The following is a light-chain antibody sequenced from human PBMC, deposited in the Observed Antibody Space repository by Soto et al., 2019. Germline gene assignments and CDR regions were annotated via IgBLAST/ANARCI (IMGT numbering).Light chain of an antibody. CDR3: SSYTSSSPVV. V-gene: IGLV2-14*01. CDR2: DVT. CDR1: SSDVGGYNY. Sequence: QSVLTQPASVSGSPGQSITISCTGTSSDVGGYNYVSWYQQHPGKAPKLMIYDVTIRPSGVSNRFSGSKSGNTASLTISGRQAEDEDDYYCSSYTSSSPVVFGGGTKVTVL. J-gene: IGLJ2*01.